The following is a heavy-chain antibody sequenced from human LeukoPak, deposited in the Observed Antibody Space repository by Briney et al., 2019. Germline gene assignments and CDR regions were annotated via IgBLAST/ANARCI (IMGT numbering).Heavy chain of an antibody. CDR1: GYTFTSYA. CDR3: AGKDYYASGSYFFDY. J-gene: IGHJ4*02. V-gene: IGHV1-3*01. CDR2: INAGNGNT. Sequence: GASVKVSCKASGYTFTSYAMHWVRQAPGQRLEWMGWINAGNGNTKYSQKFQGRVTITRDTSASTAYMELSSLRSEDTAVYYCAGKDYYASGSYFFDYWGQGTLVTVSS. D-gene: IGHD3-10*01.